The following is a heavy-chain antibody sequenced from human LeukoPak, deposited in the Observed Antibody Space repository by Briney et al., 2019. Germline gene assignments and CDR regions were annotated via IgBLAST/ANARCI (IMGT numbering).Heavy chain of an antibody. D-gene: IGHD2-2*01. CDR3: ARGSIVVVPAADICWFDP. CDR1: GGSFSGYY. Sequence: PSETLSLTCAVYGGSFSGYYWSWIRQPPGKGLEWIGEINHSGSTNYNPSLKSRVTISVDTSKNQFSLKLSSVTAADTAVYYCARGSIVVVPAADICWFDPWGQGTLVTVSS. V-gene: IGHV4-34*01. J-gene: IGHJ5*02. CDR2: INHSGST.